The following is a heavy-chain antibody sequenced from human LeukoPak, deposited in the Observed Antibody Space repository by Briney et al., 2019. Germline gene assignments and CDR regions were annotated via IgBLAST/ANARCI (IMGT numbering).Heavy chain of an antibody. V-gene: IGHV1-8*01. CDR3: ARSKRIQLWRWGDY. D-gene: IGHD5-18*01. Sequence: GASVKVSCKASGYTFTSYDIHWVRQATGQGLEWMGWMNPNSGNTGYAQKFQGRVTMTRNTSIGRAYMELSSLRSEDTAVYYCARSKRIQLWRWGDYWGQGTLVTVSS. CDR2: MNPNSGNT. CDR1: GYTFTSYD. J-gene: IGHJ4*02.